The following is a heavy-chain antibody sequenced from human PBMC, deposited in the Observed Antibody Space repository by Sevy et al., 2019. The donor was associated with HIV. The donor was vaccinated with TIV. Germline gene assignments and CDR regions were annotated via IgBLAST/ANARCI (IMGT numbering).Heavy chain of an antibody. Sequence: GGSLRLSCAASGFTFRTYAMSWVRQAPGMGLEWVSSISGSTTNTNYADSVKGRFTISRDNSMNTLYLQMNGLKADDTAIYYCAKPPIGWTREGFDQWGQGTLVTVSS. D-gene: IGHD6-19*01. V-gene: IGHV3-23*01. J-gene: IGHJ4*02. CDR1: GFTFRTYA. CDR3: AKPPIGWTREGFDQ. CDR2: ISGSTTNT.